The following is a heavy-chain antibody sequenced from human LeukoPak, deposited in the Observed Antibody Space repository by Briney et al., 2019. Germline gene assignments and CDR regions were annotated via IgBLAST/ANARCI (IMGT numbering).Heavy chain of an antibody. D-gene: IGHD3-22*01. CDR3: ARPLSNGYFHDSGGYYPYAMDV. V-gene: IGHV3-30*09. J-gene: IGHJ6*02. CDR2: ISYDGSNK. CDR1: GFTFSTST. Sequence: PGSSLRLSCAASGFTFSTSTMHWVRQAPGKGLEWVAVISYDGSNKFYADSVKGRFAISRDNSKNTLYLQMNSLRGYDSAVYYCARPLSNGYFHDSGGYYPYAMDVWGQGTTVTVSS.